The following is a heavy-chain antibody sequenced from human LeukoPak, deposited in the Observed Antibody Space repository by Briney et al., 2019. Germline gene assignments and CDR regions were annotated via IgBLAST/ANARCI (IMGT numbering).Heavy chain of an antibody. CDR2: ISAYNGNT. CDR1: GYTFTSYG. V-gene: IGHV1-18*01. J-gene: IGHJ3*02. CDR3: ARGGGARWLQLRVDAFDI. Sequence: GASVKVSCKASGYTFTSYGISWVRQAPGQGLEWMGWISAYNGNTNYAQKLQGRVTMTTDTSTSTAYMELRSLRSDDTAVYYCARGGGARWLQLRVDAFDIWGQGTMVTVSS. D-gene: IGHD5-24*01.